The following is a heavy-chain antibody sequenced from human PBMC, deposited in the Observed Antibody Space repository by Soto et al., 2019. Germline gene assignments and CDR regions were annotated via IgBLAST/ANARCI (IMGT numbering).Heavy chain of an antibody. CDR3: ARTGAGSSSSYYYYYGMDV. Sequence: LGESLKISCKGSGYTFSTYWISWVRQMPGKGLEFLGRIHPTDSYTKYSPSFQGHVTISADKSISTAYLQWSSLEASDTAIYYCARTGAGSSSSYYYYYGMDVWGQGTTVTVSS. V-gene: IGHV5-10-1*01. CDR2: IHPTDSYT. J-gene: IGHJ6*02. CDR1: GYTFSTYW. D-gene: IGHD2-2*01.